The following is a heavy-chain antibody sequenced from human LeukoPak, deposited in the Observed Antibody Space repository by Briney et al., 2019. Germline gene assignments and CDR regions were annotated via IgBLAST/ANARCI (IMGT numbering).Heavy chain of an antibody. J-gene: IGHJ4*02. D-gene: IGHD5-18*01. CDR2: ISSSSSTI. CDR1: GFTVSSNY. CDR3: ARVLRGYSYGYDY. V-gene: IGHV3-48*01. Sequence: PGGSLRLSCAASGFTVSSNYMNWVRQAPGKGLEWVSYISSSSSTIYYADSVKGRFTISRDNAKNSLYLQMNSLRAEDTAVYYCARVLRGYSYGYDYWGQGTLVTVSS.